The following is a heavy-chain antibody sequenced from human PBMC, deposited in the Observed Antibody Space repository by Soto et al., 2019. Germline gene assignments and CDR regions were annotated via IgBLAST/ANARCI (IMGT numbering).Heavy chain of an antibody. CDR3: ARDKTGTNYYNGLDV. V-gene: IGHV1-69*12. J-gene: IGHJ6*02. Sequence: QVQLVQSGAEVKKPGSSVKVSCKASGGTFNTYAISWLRQAPGQGLEWMGGIIPIFNTPNYAHRFQGRVTIAADESTSTAYMDLSSLRSEDTALYYCARDKTGTNYYNGLDVWGQGTTVTVSS. CDR1: GGTFNTYA. CDR2: IIPIFNTP. D-gene: IGHD1-1*01.